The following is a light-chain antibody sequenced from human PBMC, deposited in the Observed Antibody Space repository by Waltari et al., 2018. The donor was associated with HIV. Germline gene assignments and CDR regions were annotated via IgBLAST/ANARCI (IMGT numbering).Light chain of an antibody. CDR3: GTWDSSLSAEWV. CDR1: SSNIGHNY. J-gene: IGLJ3*02. Sequence: QSVLTQPPSVSAAPGQKVTISCSGSSSNIGHNYLSWYQQRPGTAPKLLIYDKNKRPSGIPDRFSGSKSGTSATLGITGLQTGDEADYYCGTWDSSLSAEWVFGGGTKLTVL. V-gene: IGLV1-51*01. CDR2: DKN.